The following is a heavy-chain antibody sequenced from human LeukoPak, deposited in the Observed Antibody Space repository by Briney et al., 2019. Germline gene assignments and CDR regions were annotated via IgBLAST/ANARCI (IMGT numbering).Heavy chain of an antibody. CDR2: IRWDGGST. CDR3: AKDLISRMAARRAYYYYMDV. D-gene: IGHD6-6*01. CDR1: GFTLDDYT. Sequence: GGSLRLSCAAAGFTLDDYTMHWVRQAPGKGLGWGSLIRWDGGSTDYADSVKGRFTLSRDNSKNSLYLQMNRLRTEDTALYSCAKDLISRMAARRAYYYYMDVWGKGTTVTVSS. V-gene: IGHV3-43*01. J-gene: IGHJ6*03.